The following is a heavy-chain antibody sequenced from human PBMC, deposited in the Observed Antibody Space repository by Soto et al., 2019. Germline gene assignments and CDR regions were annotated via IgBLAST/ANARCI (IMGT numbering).Heavy chain of an antibody. J-gene: IGHJ4*02. CDR1: GFTFTSYA. Sequence: QVQLVESGGGVVQPGRSLRLSCAASGFTFTSYAMHWVRQSPGKGLEWVAVISYDGSNKYYADSVKGRFTISRDNSKNTLYLQMSSLRAEDTAVYYCASSKLAVTTGAIDYWGQGTLVTVSS. V-gene: IGHV3-30-3*01. CDR3: ASSKLAVTTGAIDY. CDR2: ISYDGSNK. D-gene: IGHD4-17*01.